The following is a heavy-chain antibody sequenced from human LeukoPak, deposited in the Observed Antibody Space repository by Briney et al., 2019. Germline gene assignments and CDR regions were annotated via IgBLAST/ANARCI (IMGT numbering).Heavy chain of an antibody. V-gene: IGHV3-9*01. CDR1: GFTFDDYA. J-gene: IGHJ3*02. Sequence: GGSLRLSCPASGFTFDDYAMHWDRQAPGKGLEWVSGISWISGSIGYAGSVKGRFTISRDNAKNSLYLQMNSLRAEDTALYYCAKDRSDYYDSSGSFGFALDIWGQGTMVTVSS. D-gene: IGHD3-22*01. CDR2: ISWISGSI. CDR3: AKDRSDYYDSSGSFGFALDI.